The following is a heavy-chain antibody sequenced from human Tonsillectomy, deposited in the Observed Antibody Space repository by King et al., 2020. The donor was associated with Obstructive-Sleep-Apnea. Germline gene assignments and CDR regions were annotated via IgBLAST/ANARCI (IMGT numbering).Heavy chain of an antibody. CDR3: ARDNGYYYQQ. CDR1: AGSISNSY. D-gene: IGHD3-10*01. Sequence: VQLQESGPGLVKPSETLSLTCTVSAGSISNSYWSWIRQPPGKGLEWIGHIFYSGSTNYNPSLKSRVTISVDTSKNQFSLKLSAVTAADTAVYYCARDNGYYYQQWGPGTLVTVSS. J-gene: IGHJ4*02. CDR2: IFYSGST. V-gene: IGHV4-59*01.